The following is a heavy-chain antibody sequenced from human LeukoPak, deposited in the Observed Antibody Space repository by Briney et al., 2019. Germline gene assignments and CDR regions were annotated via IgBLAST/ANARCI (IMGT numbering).Heavy chain of an antibody. V-gene: IGHV3-23*01. Sequence: GGSLRLSCAASGFTFSSYAMGWVRQAPGKGLEWVSGISGSGGSTYYADFVKGRFTISRDNSKNTLYLQMNSLRAEDTAVYYCAKDNGDWFGAFDIWGQGTMVTVSS. CDR2: ISGSGGST. D-gene: IGHD3-10*01. J-gene: IGHJ3*02. CDR3: AKDNGDWFGAFDI. CDR1: GFTFSSYA.